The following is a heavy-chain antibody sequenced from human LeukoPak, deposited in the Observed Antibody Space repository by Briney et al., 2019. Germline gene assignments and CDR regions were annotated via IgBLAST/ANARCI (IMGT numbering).Heavy chain of an antibody. V-gene: IGHV3-30*18. Sequence: GGSLRLSCAASGFTFSSYGMHWVRQAPGKGLEWVAVISYDGSNKYYADSVKGRFTISRDNSKNTLYLQMNSLRAEDTAVYYCAKDREWQTYNWFDPWGQGTLVTVSS. CDR1: GFTFSSYG. D-gene: IGHD3-3*01. J-gene: IGHJ5*02. CDR3: AKDREWQTYNWFDP. CDR2: ISYDGSNK.